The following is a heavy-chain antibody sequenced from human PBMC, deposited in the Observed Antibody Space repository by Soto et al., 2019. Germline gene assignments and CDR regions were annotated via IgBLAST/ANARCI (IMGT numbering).Heavy chain of an antibody. D-gene: IGHD3-3*01. J-gene: IGHJ4*02. CDR1: GFSLTTSGVG. CDR3: AHRVLRTVFGLVTTTAIYFDF. CDR2: IYWDDDQ. V-gene: IGHV2-5*02. Sequence: QITLNESGPTVVRPTETLTLTCRFSGFSLTTSGVGVGWIRQSPGKAPEWLALIYWDDDQRYSASLKSRLTSTKETSKNQVVLTVSDLDPTDTATYYCAHRVLRTVFGLVTTTAIYFDFWGQGTPVAVSS.